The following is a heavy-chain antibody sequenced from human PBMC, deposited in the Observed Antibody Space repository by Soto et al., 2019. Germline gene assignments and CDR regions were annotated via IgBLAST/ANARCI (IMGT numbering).Heavy chain of an antibody. CDR3: AKDGSGTYYRFFDT. D-gene: IGHD3-3*01. CDR1: GFSLSDYA. J-gene: IGHJ4*02. CDR2: ISASGGSI. V-gene: IGHV3-23*01. Sequence: EVQLMESGGGLVKPGGTLRLSCVGSGFSLSDYAMSWVRQIPGKGLEWVSAISASGGSIFYADSVKGRFTISRDLRNNTLFLQINTLKAEDTAFYFCAKDGSGTYYRFFDTWGQGALVTVSS.